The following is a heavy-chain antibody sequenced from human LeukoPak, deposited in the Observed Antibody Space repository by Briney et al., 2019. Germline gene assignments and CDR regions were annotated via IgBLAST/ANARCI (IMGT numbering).Heavy chain of an antibody. CDR2: IWYDGSNK. D-gene: IGHD4-11*01. Sequence: GGSLRLSCAASGFTFSDYYMSWIRQAPGKGLEWVGIIWYDGSNKYYADSVKGRFTISRDNSKNTLYLQMNSLRVEDTAVYYCARPYYSNYYYYGMDVWGQGTTVTVSS. CDR1: GFTFSDYY. V-gene: IGHV3-33*08. CDR3: ARPYYSNYYYYGMDV. J-gene: IGHJ6*02.